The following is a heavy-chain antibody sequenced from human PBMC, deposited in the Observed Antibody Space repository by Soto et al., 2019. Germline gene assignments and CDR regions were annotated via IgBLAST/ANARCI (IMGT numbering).Heavy chain of an antibody. D-gene: IGHD6-13*01. Sequence: GGSLSLSCAASGFTFSNAWMNWVRQAPGKGLEWVGRIKSKTDGGTTDYAAPVKGRFTISRDDSKNTLYLQMNSLKTEDTAVYYCTNGIAAAGTAYWGQGTLVTVSS. CDR2: IKSKTDGGTT. J-gene: IGHJ4*02. CDR1: GFTFSNAW. V-gene: IGHV3-15*07. CDR3: TNGIAAAGTAY.